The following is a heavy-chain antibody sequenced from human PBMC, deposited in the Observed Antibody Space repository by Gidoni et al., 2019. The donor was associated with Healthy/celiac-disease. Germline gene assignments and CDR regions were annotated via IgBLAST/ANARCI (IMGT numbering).Heavy chain of an antibody. CDR2: ISAYNANT. Sequence: QVLLVQSGADVKKPGASVKVSCKASGYTFTNFVISWVRQAPGQGLEWMGWISAYNANTKYAQKLQGRVTMTTDTSTSTAYMELSSLRSDDTAVYYCARSRRDYVWGRYYFDYWGQGTLVTVSS. CDR1: GYTFTNFV. J-gene: IGHJ4*02. CDR3: ARSRRDYVWGRYYFDY. D-gene: IGHD3-16*01. V-gene: IGHV1-18*01.